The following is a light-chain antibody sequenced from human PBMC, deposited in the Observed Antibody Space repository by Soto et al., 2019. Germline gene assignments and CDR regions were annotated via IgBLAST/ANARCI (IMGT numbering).Light chain of an antibody. CDR1: STNIGAGYE. Sequence: QSVLTQPTSVSGAPGQRVTISCTGSSTNIGAGYEVHWYQQPPGKGPKLLIFENNKRPSGVPDRFSGSKSGTSASPAITGLLLEYEADYYCSSYRSGNTLVVFGGGTKLTVL. CDR3: SSYRSGNTLVV. CDR2: ENN. J-gene: IGLJ2*01. V-gene: IGLV1-40*01.